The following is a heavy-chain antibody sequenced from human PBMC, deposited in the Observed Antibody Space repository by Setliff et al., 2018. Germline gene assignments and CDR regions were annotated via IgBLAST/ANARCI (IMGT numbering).Heavy chain of an antibody. CDR2: IYHSGYT. J-gene: IGHJ3*02. Sequence: SETLSLTCTVSGGSISPYYWSWIRQPPGKGLEWIGYIYHSGYTSYNPSLKSRVTLSVDTSKNKLSLRLTSVTAADTAVYYCARASYYYDSSGYYGAGAFDIWGQGTMVTVSS. D-gene: IGHD3-22*01. V-gene: IGHV4-59*12. CDR3: ARASYYYDSSGYYGAGAFDI. CDR1: GGSISPYY.